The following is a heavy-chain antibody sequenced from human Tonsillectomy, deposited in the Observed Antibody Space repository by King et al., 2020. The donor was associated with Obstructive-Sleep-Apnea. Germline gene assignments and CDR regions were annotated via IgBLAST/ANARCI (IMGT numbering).Heavy chain of an antibody. CDR2: ISWNSGSI. CDR1: GFTFDDYA. CDR3: ANVPYSSSWYAVY. J-gene: IGHJ4*02. V-gene: IGHV3-9*01. Sequence: EVQLVESGGGLVQPGRSLRLSCAASGFTFDDYAMHWVRQAPGKGLEWVSGISWNSGSIGYADSGKGRVTISRDNAKNSLYLQMNSLRAEDTALYYCANVPYSSSWYAVYWGQGTLVTVSS. D-gene: IGHD6-13*01.